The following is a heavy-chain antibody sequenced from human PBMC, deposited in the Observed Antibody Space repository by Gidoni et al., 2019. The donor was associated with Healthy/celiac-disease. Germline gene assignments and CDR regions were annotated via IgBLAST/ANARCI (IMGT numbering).Heavy chain of an antibody. Sequence: QVQLQESGPGLVKPSETLSLTCTVSGGSISSYYWSWIRQPPGKGLEWIGYIYYSGGTNYNPSLKSRVTISVDTSKNQFSQKLSSVTAADTAVYYCARQSSSWYGGGDNWFDPWGQGTLVTVSS. CDR1: GGSISSYY. J-gene: IGHJ5*02. D-gene: IGHD6-13*01. CDR2: IYYSGGT. V-gene: IGHV4-59*08. CDR3: ARQSSSWYGGGDNWFDP.